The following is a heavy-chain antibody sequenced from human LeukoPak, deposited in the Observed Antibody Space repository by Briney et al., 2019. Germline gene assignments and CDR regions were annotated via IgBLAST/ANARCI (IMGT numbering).Heavy chain of an antibody. Sequence: GSLRLSCAASGFTFSTYEMNWVRQAPGKGLEWVSSISSRSSDIYYADSVKGRFTISRDNAKNSLYLQMNSLRAEDTAVYYCARDGLMTTSGWDFDYWGQGTLVTVSS. CDR3: ARDGLMTTSGWDFDY. CDR2: ISSRSSDI. J-gene: IGHJ4*02. CDR1: GFTFSTYE. V-gene: IGHV3-21*01. D-gene: IGHD6-19*01.